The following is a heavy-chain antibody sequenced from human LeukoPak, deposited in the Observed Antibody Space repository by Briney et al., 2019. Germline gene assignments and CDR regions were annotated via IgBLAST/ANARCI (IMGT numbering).Heavy chain of an antibody. CDR2: INPNSGGT. J-gene: IGHJ4*02. CDR1: GYTFTGYY. Sequence: ASVKVSCKASGYTFTGYYMHWVRQAPGQGLEWMGWINPNSGGTNYAQKFQGRVTMTRDTSISTAYMELSRLRSDDTAVYYCARAPPGDGYNLGFDYWGQGTLVTVSS. D-gene: IGHD5-24*01. V-gene: IGHV1-2*02. CDR3: ARAPPGDGYNLGFDY.